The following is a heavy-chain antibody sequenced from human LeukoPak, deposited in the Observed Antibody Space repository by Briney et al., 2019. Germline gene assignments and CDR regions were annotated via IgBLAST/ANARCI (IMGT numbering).Heavy chain of an antibody. J-gene: IGHJ4*02. CDR2: INGRGDST. CDR3: AKERQTGDYFTSDF. V-gene: IGHV3-23*01. Sequence: GGSLRLSCAASGFSFSTYTMNWDRQAPGKGLEWVSAINGRGDSTFYADSVKGQFTISRDNSKSTVYLQMNSLRADDTAVYYCAKERQTGDYFTSDFWGQGTLVTVSS. CDR1: GFSFSTYT. D-gene: IGHD4-17*01.